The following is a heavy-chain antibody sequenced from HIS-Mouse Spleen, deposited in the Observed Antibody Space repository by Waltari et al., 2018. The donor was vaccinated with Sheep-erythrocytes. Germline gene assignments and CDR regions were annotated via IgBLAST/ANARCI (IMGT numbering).Heavy chain of an antibody. V-gene: IGHV4-39*07. Sequence: QLQLQESGPGLVKPSETLSLTCTVSGGSISSSSYYWGWIRQPPGKGLEWIGSIYYSGTTYYSPSLKSRVTISVDTSKNQFSRKLSSVTAADTAVYYCAREAHNWNYFDYWGQGTLVTVSS. D-gene: IGHD1-20*01. CDR2: IYYSGTT. CDR1: GGSISSSSYY. J-gene: IGHJ4*02. CDR3: AREAHNWNYFDY.